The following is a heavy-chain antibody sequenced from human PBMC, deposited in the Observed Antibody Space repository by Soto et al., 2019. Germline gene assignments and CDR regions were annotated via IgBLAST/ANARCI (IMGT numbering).Heavy chain of an antibody. V-gene: IGHV4-39*01. Sequence: PSETLSLTCTVSCGSISSSSYYWGWIRQPPGKGLEWIGSIYYSGSTYYNPSLKSRVTISVDTSKNQFSLKLSSVTAADTAVYYCARRTRLQLVLSYYYYYGMDVWGQGTTVTVSS. J-gene: IGHJ6*02. D-gene: IGHD6-13*01. CDR2: IYYSGST. CDR3: ARRTRLQLVLSYYYYYGMDV. CDR1: CGSISSSSYY.